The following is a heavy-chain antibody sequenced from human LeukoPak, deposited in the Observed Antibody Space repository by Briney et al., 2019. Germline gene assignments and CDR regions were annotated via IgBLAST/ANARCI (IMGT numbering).Heavy chain of an antibody. CDR2: IHYSGRA. J-gene: IGHJ4*02. Sequence: SETLSLTCAVYGGSFSGYYWTWIRHPPGKGLEWIGEIHYSGRATYNPSLKSRVTISVDTSKNQFYLKMHSVNAADTAVYYCARGQWFRAFWSRGTPVTVSS. V-gene: IGHV4-34*01. CDR3: ARGQWFRAF. D-gene: IGHD3-10*01. CDR1: GGSFSGYY.